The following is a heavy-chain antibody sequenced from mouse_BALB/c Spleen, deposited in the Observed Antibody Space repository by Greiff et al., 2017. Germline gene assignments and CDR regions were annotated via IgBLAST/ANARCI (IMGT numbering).Heavy chain of an antibody. CDR3: TREANWDYYFDY. V-gene: IGHV1-69*02. CDR1: GYTFTSYW. D-gene: IGHD4-1*01. Sequence: VQLQQPGAELVRPGASVKLSCKASGYTFTSYWINWVKQRPGQGLEWIGNIYPSDSYTNYNQKFKDKATLTVDKSSSTAYMQLSSPTSEDSAVYYCTREANWDYYFDYWGQGTTLTVSS. J-gene: IGHJ2*01. CDR2: IYPSDSYT.